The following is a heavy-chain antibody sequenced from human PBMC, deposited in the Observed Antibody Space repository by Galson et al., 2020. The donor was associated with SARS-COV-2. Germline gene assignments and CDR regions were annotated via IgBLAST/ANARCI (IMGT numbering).Heavy chain of an antibody. Sequence: GGSLRLSCVGSGFRFPTYTMNWVRQAPGKGLEWVSQISGKAGRGTTYYAASVKGRFTISRDDAKNSVYLQMNSLRAEDTALYYCARDPDSDVLTGYFMDYSWGQGTLVTVSS. CDR1: GFRFPTYT. J-gene: IGHJ4*02. D-gene: IGHD3-9*01. CDR3: ARDPDSDVLTGYFMDYS. V-gene: IGHV3-48*04. CDR2: ISGKAGRGTT.